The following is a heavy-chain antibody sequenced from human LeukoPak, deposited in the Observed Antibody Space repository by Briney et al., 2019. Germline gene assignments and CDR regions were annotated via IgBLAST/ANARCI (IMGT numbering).Heavy chain of an antibody. CDR2: IYHSGST. D-gene: IGHD3-22*01. CDR1: GGSISGNY. V-gene: IGHV4-59*01. Sequence: SETLSLTCTVSGGSISGNYWNWIRQPPGKRLEWIGYIYHSGSTNYNPSLKSRVAMSMDTSKNQFSLKLSSVTAADTAVYYCARGFYDSLGYSYAFDYWGQGTLVTVSS. J-gene: IGHJ4*02. CDR3: ARGFYDSLGYSYAFDY.